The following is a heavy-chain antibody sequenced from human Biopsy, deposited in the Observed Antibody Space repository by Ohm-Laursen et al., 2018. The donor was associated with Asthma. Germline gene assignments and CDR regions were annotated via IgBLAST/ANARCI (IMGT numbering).Heavy chain of an antibody. J-gene: IGHJ4*02. CDR3: AKDVFPGWELRRGPDY. V-gene: IGHV3-30*18. CDR2: ISSDVRE. Sequence: SLRLSCTASGFTFRNFGMHWVRQAPGKGLEWVALISSDVREWYADSVEGRFTISRDNSRNTLHLQMNSLRAEDTAVYYCAKDVFPGWELRRGPDYWGQGTLVTVSS. D-gene: IGHD1-26*01. CDR1: GFTFRNFG.